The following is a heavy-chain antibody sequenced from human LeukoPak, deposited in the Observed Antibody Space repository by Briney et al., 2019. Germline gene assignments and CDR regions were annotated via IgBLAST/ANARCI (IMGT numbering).Heavy chain of an antibody. CDR3: ARAVVPAAVPYF. D-gene: IGHD2-15*01. CDR1: GFTFSNYW. V-gene: IGHV3-74*03. J-gene: IGHJ4*02. CDR2: INPDGSST. Sequence: GGSLRLSCAASGFTFSNYWMHWVRQAPGKGLVWVARINPDGSSTAYADSVKGRFTLSRDNARKTLFLQMNSLRVDDTAVYYCARAVVPAAVPYFWGQGTLVTVSP.